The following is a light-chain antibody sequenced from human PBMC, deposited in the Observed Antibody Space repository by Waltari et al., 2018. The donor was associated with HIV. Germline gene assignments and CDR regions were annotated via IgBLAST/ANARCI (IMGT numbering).Light chain of an antibody. CDR2: WAS. J-gene: IGKJ4*01. Sequence: DIVMTQSPDSLAVSLGPRATVTCTSSRTVLYNRNYLAWYQQKPGQAPKVLIYWASTRAFGVPDRFSGSGSGTDFNLTISRVQADDVAIYYCQQYYTLRSTFGGGTKIEI. V-gene: IGKV4-1*01. CDR3: QQYYTLRST. CDR1: RTVLYNRNY.